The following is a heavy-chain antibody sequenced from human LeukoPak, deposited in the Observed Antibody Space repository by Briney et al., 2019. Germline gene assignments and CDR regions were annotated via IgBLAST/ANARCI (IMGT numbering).Heavy chain of an antibody. D-gene: IGHD4-17*01. V-gene: IGHV1-2*06. J-gene: IGHJ3*02. Sequence: ASVKVSCKASGYTFTGYYMHWVRQAPGQGLEWMGRINPNSGGTNYAQKFQGRVTMTRDTSISTAYMELSRLRSDDTAVYYCARDLTTIGAFDIWGQGTMVTVSS. CDR3: ARDLTTIGAFDI. CDR1: GYTFTGYY. CDR2: INPNSGGT.